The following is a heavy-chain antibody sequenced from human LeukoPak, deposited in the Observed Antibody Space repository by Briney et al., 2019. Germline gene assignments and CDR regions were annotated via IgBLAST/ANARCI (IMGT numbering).Heavy chain of an antibody. V-gene: IGHV4-30-2*01. CDR3: ARDTVVGSGHSDFDY. D-gene: IGHD6-19*01. CDR2: IYHSGST. Sequence: SETLSLTCTVSGGSISSGGYYWSWIRQPPGKGLEWIGYIYHSGSTYYNPSLKSRVTISVDTSKNQFSLKLSSVTAADTAVYYCARDTVVGSGHSDFDYWGQGTLVTVSS. CDR1: GGSISSGGYY. J-gene: IGHJ4*02.